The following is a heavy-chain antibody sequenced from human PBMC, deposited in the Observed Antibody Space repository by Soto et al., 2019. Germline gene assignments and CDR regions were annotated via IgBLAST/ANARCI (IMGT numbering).Heavy chain of an antibody. CDR2: ISYDGSNQ. CDR3: AKDQASGQGSFDS. CDR1: GFTFNIYG. Sequence: QVQLVESGGGVVQPGGSLRVSCAASGFTFNIYGMHWVRQAPDKGLEWVALISYDGSNQYYADSVKGRFTISRDNSKNTLYRQMNSLRADDTAVYYCAKDQASGQGSFDSWGQGTLVTVSS. J-gene: IGHJ4*02. V-gene: IGHV3-30*18.